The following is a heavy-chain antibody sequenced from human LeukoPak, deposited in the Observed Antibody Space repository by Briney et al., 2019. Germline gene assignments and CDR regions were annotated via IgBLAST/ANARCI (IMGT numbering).Heavy chain of an antibody. D-gene: IGHD3-22*01. CDR2: IYSGGST. CDR1: GFTVSSNF. CDR3: AKAYYYDSSGYYDYYFDY. J-gene: IGHJ4*02. V-gene: IGHV3-53*01. Sequence: PGGSLRLSCAASGFTVSSNFLSWVRQPPGKGLEWVSDIYSGGSTYYADSVKGRFTISRDNSKNTLYLQMNSLRAEDTAVYYCAKAYYYDSSGYYDYYFDYWGQGTLVTVSS.